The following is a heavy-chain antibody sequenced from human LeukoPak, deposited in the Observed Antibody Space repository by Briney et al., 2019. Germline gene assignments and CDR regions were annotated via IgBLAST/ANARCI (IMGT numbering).Heavy chain of an antibody. CDR1: GGSISGYY. CDR3: ARHSTYKYDSSGYPRDAFDI. CDR2: IYYSGTT. Sequence: SETLSLTCTVSGGSISGYYWSWIRQSPGEGLVWMGYIYYSGTTNYNPSLKSRVTISLDMSKNQFSLKLSSVTAADTALYYCARHSTYKYDSSGYPRDAFDIWGQGTRVTVSS. J-gene: IGHJ3*02. D-gene: IGHD3-22*01. V-gene: IGHV4-59*08.